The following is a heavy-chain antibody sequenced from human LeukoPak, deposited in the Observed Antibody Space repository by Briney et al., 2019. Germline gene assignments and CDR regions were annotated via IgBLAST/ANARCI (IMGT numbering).Heavy chain of an antibody. V-gene: IGHV3-30*18. CDR3: AKGGGDFDAFDI. CDR2: ISYDGSNK. D-gene: IGHD2-21*02. Sequence: GRSLRLSCAASGFTFSSYGMHWVRQAPGKGLEWVAVISYDGSNKYYADSVKGRFTISRDNSKNTLYLQMNSLRAEDTAVYYCAKGGGDFDAFDIWGQGTMVTVSS. CDR1: GFTFSSYG. J-gene: IGHJ3*02.